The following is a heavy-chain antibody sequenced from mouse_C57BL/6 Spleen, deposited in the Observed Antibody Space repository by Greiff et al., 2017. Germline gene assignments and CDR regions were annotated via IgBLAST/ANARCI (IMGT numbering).Heavy chain of an antibody. CDR2: ISSGSSTI. Sequence: EVHLVESGGGLVKPGGSLKLSCAASGFTFSDYGMHWVRQAPEKGLEWVAYISSGSSTIYYADTVKGRFTISRDNAKNTLFLQMTRLRSEDTTMYYCARVYDYDYAMDYWGQGTSVTVSS. CDR3: ARVYDYDYAMDY. J-gene: IGHJ4*01. D-gene: IGHD2-4*01. CDR1: GFTFSDYG. V-gene: IGHV5-17*01.